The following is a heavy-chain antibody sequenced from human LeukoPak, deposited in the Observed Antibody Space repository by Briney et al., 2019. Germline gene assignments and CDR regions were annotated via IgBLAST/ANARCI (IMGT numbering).Heavy chain of an antibody. CDR3: ARDVNDQDYYDSSGYFGVGDY. J-gene: IGHJ4*02. Sequence: GASVKVSCKASGYTFTSYGISWVRQAPGQGLERMGWISAYNGNTNYAQKLQGRVTMTTDTSTSTAYMELRSLRSDDTAVYYCARDVNDQDYYDSSGYFGVGDYWGQGTLVTVSS. D-gene: IGHD3-22*01. CDR2: ISAYNGNT. CDR1: GYTFTSYG. V-gene: IGHV1-18*01.